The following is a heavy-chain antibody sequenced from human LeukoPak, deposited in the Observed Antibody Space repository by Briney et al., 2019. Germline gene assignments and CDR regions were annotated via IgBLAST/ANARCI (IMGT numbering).Heavy chain of an antibody. CDR3: AGGDYFDSSGYQSCFDY. J-gene: IGHJ4*02. V-gene: IGHV3-30*03. D-gene: IGHD3-22*01. Sequence: GGSLRLSCAASGFTFSSYGMHWVRQAPGKGLEWVAVISYDGSNKYYADSVKGRFTISRDNSKNTLYLQMNSLRAGDTAVYYCAGGDYFDSSGYQSCFDYWGQGTLVTVSS. CDR2: ISYDGSNK. CDR1: GFTFSSYG.